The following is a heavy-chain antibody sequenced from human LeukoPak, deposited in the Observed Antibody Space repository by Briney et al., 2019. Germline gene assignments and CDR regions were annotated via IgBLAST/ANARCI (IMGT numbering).Heavy chain of an antibody. D-gene: IGHD6-19*01. CDR1: GGSISSYY. V-gene: IGHV4-59*01. Sequence: SETLSLTCTVSGGSISSYYWSWIRQPPGKGLEWIGYIYYSGSTNYNPSLKSRVTISVDTSKNQFSLKLSSVTAADTAVHYCAREGGSGWYGGGIDYWGQGTLVTVSS. J-gene: IGHJ4*02. CDR3: AREGGSGWYGGGIDY. CDR2: IYYSGST.